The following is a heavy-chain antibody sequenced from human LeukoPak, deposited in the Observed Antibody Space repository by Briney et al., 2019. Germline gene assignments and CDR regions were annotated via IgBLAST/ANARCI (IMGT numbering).Heavy chain of an antibody. CDR2: ISAYNGNT. CDR1: GYTFSIYG. Sequence: GASVKVSCKASGYTFSIYGFSWVRQAPGQGLAWMGWISAYNGNTNYAQKLQGRVTMTTDTSTSTAYMELRSLRSDDTAVYYCARTTVAGYGGAFDIWGQGTMVTVSS. D-gene: IGHD6-19*01. V-gene: IGHV1-18*01. CDR3: ARTTVAGYGGAFDI. J-gene: IGHJ3*02.